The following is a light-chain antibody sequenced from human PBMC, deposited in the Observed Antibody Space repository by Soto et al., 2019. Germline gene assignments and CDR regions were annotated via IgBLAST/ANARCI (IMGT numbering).Light chain of an antibody. V-gene: IGKV1-39*01. CDR1: QSISNY. CDR3: QQTYSTPQNT. CDR2: AAS. J-gene: IGKJ2*01. Sequence: DIQMTQSPSSLSPSVGDRVTITCRAGQSISNYLNWYQQKPGKAPKLLIYAASSLQTGVPSRISGSGSGTGFTLTISSLQPEDFATYYCQQTYSTPQNTFGQGTKLEIK.